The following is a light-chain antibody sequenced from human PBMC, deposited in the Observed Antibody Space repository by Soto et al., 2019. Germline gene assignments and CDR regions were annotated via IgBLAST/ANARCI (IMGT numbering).Light chain of an antibody. V-gene: IGLV6-57*03. J-gene: IGLJ2*01. CDR1: SGSIANNF. CDR3: QSHDNNNVI. Sequence: NFMLTQPHSVSESPGKTVTISCTRSSGSIANNFVQWYQQRPGSAPTSVIYENNQRPSGVPDRFFGSIDGSSNSASLTISGLKAEDEADYYCQSHDNNNVIFGGGTKVTVL. CDR2: ENN.